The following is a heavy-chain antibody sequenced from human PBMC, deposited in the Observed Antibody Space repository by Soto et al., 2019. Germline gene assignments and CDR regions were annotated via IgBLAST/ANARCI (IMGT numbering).Heavy chain of an antibody. CDR2: IYYSGST. V-gene: IGHV4-31*03. CDR3: ARDSSDYYGSEFGRGWFDP. Sequence: PSETLSLTCTVSGGSISSGGYYWSWIRQHPGKGLEWIGYIYYSGSTYYNPSLKSRVTISVDTSKNQFYLKLSSVTAADTAVYYFARDSSDYYGSEFGRGWFDPWGQGTLVTVSS. CDR1: GGSISSGGYY. D-gene: IGHD3-10*01. J-gene: IGHJ5*02.